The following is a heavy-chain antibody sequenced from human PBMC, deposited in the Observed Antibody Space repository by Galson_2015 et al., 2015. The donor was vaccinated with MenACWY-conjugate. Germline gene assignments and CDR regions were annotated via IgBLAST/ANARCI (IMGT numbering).Heavy chain of an antibody. Sequence: SLRLSCAASGFAFSSYAMSWVRQAPGKGLERVSTISGGGGGTFYADSVKGRFTISRDNSQNTLYLQMNSLRADDTAVYYCARDPRSMGYYYYGLDVWGQGTTVTVSS. CDR2: ISGGGGGT. CDR3: ARDPRSMGYYYYGLDV. J-gene: IGHJ6*02. V-gene: IGHV3-23*01. D-gene: IGHD6-13*01. CDR1: GFAFSSYA.